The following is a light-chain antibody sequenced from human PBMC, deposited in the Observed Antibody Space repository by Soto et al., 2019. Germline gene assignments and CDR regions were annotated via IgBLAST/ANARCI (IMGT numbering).Light chain of an antibody. CDR1: SSDVGGYNY. Sequence: QSVLTQPASVSGSPGQSITISCTGTSSDVGGYNYVSWYQQHPGKAPKLMIYEVSHRPSGVSNRFSGSKSGNTASLTISGLQAEDEGDYYCSSYTSSSTRVFGGGTKLTVL. CDR3: SSYTSSSTRV. J-gene: IGLJ3*02. CDR2: EVS. V-gene: IGLV2-14*01.